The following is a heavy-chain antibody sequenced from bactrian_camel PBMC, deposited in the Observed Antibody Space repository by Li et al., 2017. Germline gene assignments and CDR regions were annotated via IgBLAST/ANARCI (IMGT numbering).Heavy chain of an antibody. Sequence: VQLVESGGGSVQSGGSLRLSCVASGDTNGMNCMGWFRQEPGKEREVVASIYTGGPAPYYADSVKGRFFISQDTAAKTAYLDMTALKPDDTAMYVCVADRRRRCVLPATDYQGQGTQVTVS. V-gene: IGHV3S53*01. D-gene: IGHD4*01. CDR2: IYTGGPAP. J-gene: IGHJ4*01. CDR1: GDTNGMNC.